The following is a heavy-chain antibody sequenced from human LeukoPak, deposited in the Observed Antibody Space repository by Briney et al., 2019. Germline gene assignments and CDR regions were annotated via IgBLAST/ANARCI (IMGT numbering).Heavy chain of an antibody. CDR3: ARDSAADY. D-gene: IGHD3-10*01. CDR2: ISGDGNST. CDR1: GFTFNIYW. Sequence: AGGSLRLSCAASGFTFNIYWMHWVRQAPGKGLVWVSRISGDGNSTDYADSVKGRFTISRDNAKNMLYLEMNSLRVEDTAMYYCARDSAADYWGQGTLVTVSS. J-gene: IGHJ4*02. V-gene: IGHV3-74*01.